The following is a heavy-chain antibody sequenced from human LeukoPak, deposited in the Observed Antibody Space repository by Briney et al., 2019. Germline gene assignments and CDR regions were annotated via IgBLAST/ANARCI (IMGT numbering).Heavy chain of an antibody. CDR2: IYPGDSGT. D-gene: IGHD5-24*01. CDR1: GYSFTSYW. CDR3: ARTGMGTIRERWLQFGRRQPYYFDY. J-gene: IGHJ4*02. V-gene: IGHV5-51*01. Sequence: GESLKISCKGSGYSFTSYWIGWVRQMPGKGLEWMGIIYPGDSGTRYSPSFQGQVTISADKSISTAYLQWSSLKASDTAMYYCARTGMGTIRERWLQFGRRQPYYFDYWGQGTLVTVSS.